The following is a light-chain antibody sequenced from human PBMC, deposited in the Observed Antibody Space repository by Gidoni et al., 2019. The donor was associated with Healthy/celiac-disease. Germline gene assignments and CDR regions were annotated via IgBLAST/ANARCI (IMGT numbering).Light chain of an antibody. V-gene: IGKV1-39*01. CDR3: QQSYSTLLYT. J-gene: IGKJ2*01. Sequence: DIQMPQSPSYLSASVGDRVTITCRASQSISSYLNWYQQKPWKAPKLLIYAASSLQSGVPSRFSGSGSGTDFTLTISSLQPEDFATYYCQQSYSTLLYTCGQGTKLEIK. CDR1: QSISSY. CDR2: AAS.